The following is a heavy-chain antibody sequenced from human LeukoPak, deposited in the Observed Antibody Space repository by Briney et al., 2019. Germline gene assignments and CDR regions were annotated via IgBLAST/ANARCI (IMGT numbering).Heavy chain of an antibody. D-gene: IGHD5-12*01. CDR3: ARDHSGYSIDY. CDR2: INHSGST. V-gene: IGHV4-34*01. CDR1: GGSFSGYY. Sequence: SETLSLTCAVYGGSFSGYYWSWIRQPPGEGLEWIGEINHSGSTNYNPSLKSRVTISVDTSKNQFSLKLSSVTAADTAVYYCARDHSGYSIDYWGQGTLVTVSS. J-gene: IGHJ4*02.